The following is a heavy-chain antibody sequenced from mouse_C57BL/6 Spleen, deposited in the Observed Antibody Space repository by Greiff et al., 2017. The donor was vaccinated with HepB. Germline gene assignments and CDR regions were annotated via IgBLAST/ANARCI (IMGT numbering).Heavy chain of an antibody. CDR2: IYPRSGNT. CDR3: ARWDYGSSLFAY. D-gene: IGHD1-1*01. V-gene: IGHV1-81*01. CDR1: GYTFTSYG. Sequence: VQLQESGAELARPGASVKLSCKASGYTFTSYGISWVKQRTGQGLEWIGEIYPRSGNTYYNGKFKGKATLTADKSSSTAYMELRSLTSEDSAVYFCARWDYGSSLFAYWGQGTLVTVSA. J-gene: IGHJ3*01.